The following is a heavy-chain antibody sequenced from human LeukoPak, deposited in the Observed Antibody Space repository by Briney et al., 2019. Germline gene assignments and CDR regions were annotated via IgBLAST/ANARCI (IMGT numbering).Heavy chain of an antibody. Sequence: GGSLRLSCAASGFTLSVYSMNWVRQAPGKGLEWVSSISRSSSYIYYADSVKGRFTVSRDDAKNSLSLQMNSLRAEDTAVYYCAREAAAAHSDYWGQGTLVIVSS. V-gene: IGHV3-21*01. CDR2: ISRSSSYI. J-gene: IGHJ4*02. CDR1: GFTLSVYS. D-gene: IGHD6-13*01. CDR3: AREAAAAHSDY.